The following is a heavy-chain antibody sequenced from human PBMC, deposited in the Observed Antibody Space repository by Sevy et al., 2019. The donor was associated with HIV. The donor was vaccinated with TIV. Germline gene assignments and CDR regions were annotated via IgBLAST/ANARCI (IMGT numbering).Heavy chain of an antibody. CDR2: IRSKAYGGTT. D-gene: IGHD3-22*01. CDR1: GFTFGDYA. V-gene: IGHV3-49*03. J-gene: IGHJ6*02. CDR3: TSYYDSSGYYYYYYGMDV. Sequence: GGCLRLSCTASGFTFGDYAMSWFRQAPGKGLEWVGFIRSKAYGGTTGYAASVKSRFTISRDDAKSIAYLQMNRLNTEDTAVYYCTSYYDSSGYYYYYYGMDVWGQGTTVTVSS.